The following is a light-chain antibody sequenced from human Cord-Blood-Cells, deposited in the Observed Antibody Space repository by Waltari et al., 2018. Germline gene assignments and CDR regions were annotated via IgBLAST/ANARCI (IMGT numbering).Light chain of an antibody. CDR3: EQRYSTPIT. J-gene: IGKJ5*01. CDR1: QSISSY. Sequence: IQMTQSPSSLSASVGDRVTITCRASQSISSYLNWYQQKPGKAPKLLIYAASCLQSGVPSRFSGSGSGTDFTLTISSLQPEDFATYDCEQRYSTPITFGQGTRLEIK. CDR2: AAS. V-gene: IGKV1-39*01.